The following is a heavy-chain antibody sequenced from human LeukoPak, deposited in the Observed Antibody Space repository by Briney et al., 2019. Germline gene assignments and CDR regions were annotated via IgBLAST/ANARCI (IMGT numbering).Heavy chain of an antibody. CDR3: ATYRQVLLPFES. CDR1: EFSVGSNY. J-gene: IGHJ4*02. D-gene: IGHD2-8*02. V-gene: IGHV3-53*01. Sequence: GGSLRLSCAASEFSVGSNYMIWVRQPPGKGLEWVSSIFPSGGEIHYADSVRGRFTISRDNSKSTLSLQTNSLRAEDTAIYYRATYRQVLLPFESWGQGTLVTVSS. CDR2: IFPSGGEI.